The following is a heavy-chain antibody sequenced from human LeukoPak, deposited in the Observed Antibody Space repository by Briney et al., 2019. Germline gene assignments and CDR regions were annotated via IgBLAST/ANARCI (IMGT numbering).Heavy chain of an antibody. J-gene: IGHJ6*02. CDR1: IGSISSSKW. CDR3: ARQKWEQQGRDYYFKGLDV. V-gene: IGHV4-4*02. D-gene: IGHD1/OR15-1a*01. CDR2: IYLYGTT. Sequence: PSETLSLTCSVSIGSISSSKWWSWVRQSPVKGLEWNGEIYLYGTTNYNPSFTSRVTMSVDRSRNQFSLKLTSVTAADTAVYYWARQKWEQQGRDYYFKGLDVWGPGTTVIVSS.